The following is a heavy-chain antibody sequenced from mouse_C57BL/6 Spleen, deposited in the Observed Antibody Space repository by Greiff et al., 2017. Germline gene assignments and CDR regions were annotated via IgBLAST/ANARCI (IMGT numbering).Heavy chain of an antibody. Sequence: DVHLVESGGGLVKPGGSLKLSCAASGFTFSDYGMHWVRQAPEKGLEWVAYISSGSSTIYYADTVKGRFTISRDNAKNTLFLQMTSLRSEDTAMYYCARGDGYYVWFAYWGQGTLVTVSA. D-gene: IGHD2-3*01. V-gene: IGHV5-17*01. CDR1: GFTFSDYG. CDR2: ISSGSSTI. J-gene: IGHJ3*01. CDR3: ARGDGYYVWFAY.